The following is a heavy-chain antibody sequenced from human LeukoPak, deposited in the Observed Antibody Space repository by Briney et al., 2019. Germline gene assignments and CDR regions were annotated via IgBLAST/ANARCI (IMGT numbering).Heavy chain of an antibody. CDR1: GYTFTGYY. D-gene: IGHD6-13*01. CDR2: INPNSGGT. J-gene: IGHJ6*02. CDR3: ASYGAKNPVAAAGTGFNYYGMDV. V-gene: IGHV1-2*04. Sequence: GASVKVSCKASGYTFTGYYMHWVRQAPGQGLEWMGWINPNSGGTNYAQKFQGWVTMTRDTSISTAYMELSRLRSDDTAVYYCASYGAKNPVAAAGTGFNYYGMDVWGQGTTVTVSS.